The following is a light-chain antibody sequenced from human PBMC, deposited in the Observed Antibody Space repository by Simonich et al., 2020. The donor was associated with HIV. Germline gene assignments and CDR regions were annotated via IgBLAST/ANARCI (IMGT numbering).Light chain of an antibody. CDR3: SAWDSSLSAWV. CDR1: SNNVGNQG. V-gene: IGLV10-54*04. J-gene: IGLJ3*02. CDR2: RND. Sequence: QAGLTQPPSVSKGLRQTATLTCTGNSNNVGNQGAVWLQHHQGHPPKLLSYRNDDRPSGISERSSATTSRNTASLSISGLQPEDEADYYCSAWDSSLSAWVFGGGTKLTVL.